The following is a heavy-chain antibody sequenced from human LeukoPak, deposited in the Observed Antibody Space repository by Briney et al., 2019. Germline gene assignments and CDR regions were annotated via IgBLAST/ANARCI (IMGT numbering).Heavy chain of an antibody. J-gene: IGHJ6*03. V-gene: IGHV1-18*01. Sequence: GASVKVSCKASGYTFTSYGISWVRQAPGQGLEWMGWISAYNGNTNYAQKLQGRVTMTTDTSTSTAYMELRSLRSDDTAVYYCAREGYDFWSGYYLTTMTSYYYYYMDVWGKGTTVTVSS. CDR2: ISAYNGNT. D-gene: IGHD3-3*01. CDR3: AREGYDFWSGYYLTTMTSYYYYYMDV. CDR1: GYTFTSYG.